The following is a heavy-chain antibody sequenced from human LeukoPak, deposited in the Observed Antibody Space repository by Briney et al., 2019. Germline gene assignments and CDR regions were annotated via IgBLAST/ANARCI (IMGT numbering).Heavy chain of an antibody. J-gene: IGHJ4*02. Sequence: SETLSLTCAVYGGSFSGYYWSWIRQPPGKGLEWIGEINHSGSTNYNPSLKSRVTISVDTSKNQFSLKLSSVTAADTAVYYCAIDRGYSYGIDYWGQGTLVTVSS. V-gene: IGHV4-34*01. CDR3: AIDRGYSYGIDY. D-gene: IGHD5-18*01. CDR2: INHSGST. CDR1: GGSFSGYY.